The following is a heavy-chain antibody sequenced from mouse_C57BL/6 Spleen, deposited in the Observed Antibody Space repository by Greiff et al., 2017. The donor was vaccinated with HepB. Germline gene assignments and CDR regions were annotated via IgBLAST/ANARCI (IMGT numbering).Heavy chain of an antibody. Sequence: DVQLQESGPGLVKPSQSLSLTCSVTGYSITSGYYWNWIRQFPGNKLEWMGYISYDGSNNYNPSLKKRISITRDTSKNQFFLKLNSVTTEDTATYYCARDPYFDYWGQGTTLTVSS. CDR2: ISYDGSN. CDR3: ARDPYFDY. V-gene: IGHV3-6*01. CDR1: GYSITSGYY. J-gene: IGHJ2*01.